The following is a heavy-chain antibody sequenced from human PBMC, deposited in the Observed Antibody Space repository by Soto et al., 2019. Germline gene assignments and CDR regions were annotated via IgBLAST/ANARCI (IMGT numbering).Heavy chain of an antibody. CDR2: IIPIFGTA. CDR1: GGSFSSYA. V-gene: IGHV1-69*13. CDR3: ARGLGLRGSWFDP. D-gene: IGHD4-17*01. J-gene: IGHJ5*02. Sequence: SVEVSCKDSGGSFSSYAMSWVRQAPGQGLEWMGGIIPIFGTANYAQKFQGRVTITADESTSTAYMELSSLRSEDTAVYYCARGLGLRGSWFDPWGQGTLVTVSS.